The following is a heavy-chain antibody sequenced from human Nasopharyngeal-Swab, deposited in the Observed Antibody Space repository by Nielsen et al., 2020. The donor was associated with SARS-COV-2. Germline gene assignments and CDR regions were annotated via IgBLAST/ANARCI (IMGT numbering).Heavy chain of an antibody. CDR2: INPSGGT. CDR3: ARDNVVVAAANYYGVDV. D-gene: IGHD2-15*01. V-gene: IGHV1-46*01. Sequence: WVRQAPGQGLEWMGMINPSGGTKYTQKFQDRITMTRDTSTSTLYMEVARLRSDGTAVYYCARDNVVVAAANYYGVDVWGQGTTVTVSS. J-gene: IGHJ6*01.